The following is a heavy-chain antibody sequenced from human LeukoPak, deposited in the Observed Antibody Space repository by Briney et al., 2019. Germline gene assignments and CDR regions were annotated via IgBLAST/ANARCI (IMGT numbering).Heavy chain of an antibody. CDR1: GGSISSYY. J-gene: IGHJ5*02. D-gene: IGHD4-11*01. V-gene: IGHV4-59*08. CDR3: ARHPTTFSWFDP. CDR2: IYYSGST. Sequence: SETLSLTCTVSGGSISSYYWSWIRQPPGKGLEWIGYIYYSGSTNYNPSLKSRVTISVDTSKNQFSLKLSSVTAADTAVYYCARHPTTFSWFDPWGQGTLVTVPS.